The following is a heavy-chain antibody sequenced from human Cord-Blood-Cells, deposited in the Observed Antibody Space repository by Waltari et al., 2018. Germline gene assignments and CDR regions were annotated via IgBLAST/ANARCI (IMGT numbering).Heavy chain of an antibody. J-gene: IGHJ3*02. Sequence: QVQLQESGPGLVKPSETLSLTCTVSGYSISSGYYWGWIRQPPGKGPEWIGSIYHSGSTYSHPSLKSRVTISVDTSKNQFSLKLSSVTAADTAVYYCARLNGWNAFDIWGQGTMVTVSS. CDR1: GYSISSGYY. CDR2: IYHSGST. V-gene: IGHV4-38-2*02. D-gene: IGHD3-3*01. CDR3: ARLNGWNAFDI.